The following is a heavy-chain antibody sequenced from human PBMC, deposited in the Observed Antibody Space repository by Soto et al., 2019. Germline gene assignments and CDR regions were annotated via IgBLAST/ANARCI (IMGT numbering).Heavy chain of an antibody. J-gene: IGHJ3*02. D-gene: IGHD3-10*01. CDR3: ARHLQVGRNYYYGSGSYPPTDAFDI. CDR2: IDPSDSYT. V-gene: IGHV5-10-1*01. Sequence: GESLKISWKGSGYSFTSYWISWVRQMPGKGLEWMGRIDPSDSYTNYSPSFQGHVTISADKSISTAYLQWSSLKASDTAMYYCARHLQVGRNYYYGSGSYPPTDAFDIWGQGTMVTVSS. CDR1: GYSFTSYW.